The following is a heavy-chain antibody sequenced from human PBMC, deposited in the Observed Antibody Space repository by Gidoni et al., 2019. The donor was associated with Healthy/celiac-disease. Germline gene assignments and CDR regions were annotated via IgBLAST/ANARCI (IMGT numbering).Heavy chain of an antibody. V-gene: IGHV1-46*01. D-gene: IGHD6-6*01. CDR2: INPSGGST. CDR1: GYTFTSYY. Sequence: QVQLVQSGAEVKKPGASVKVSCKASGYTFTSYYMHWVRQAPGQGLEWMGIINPSGGSTSYAQKFQGRVTMTRDTSTSTVYMELSSLRSEDTAVYYCARGGRIAARHVWFDPWGQGTLVTVSS. CDR3: ARGGRIAARHVWFDP. J-gene: IGHJ5*02.